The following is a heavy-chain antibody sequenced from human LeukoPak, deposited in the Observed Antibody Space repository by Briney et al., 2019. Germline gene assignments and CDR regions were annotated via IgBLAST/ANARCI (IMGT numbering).Heavy chain of an antibody. CDR2: IYYSGTT. D-gene: IGHD6-13*01. CDR1: GGSISSSTYH. J-gene: IGHJ5*02. CDR3: ARVAAARTRLFDP. Sequence: SETLSLTCTVSGGSISSSTYHWGWIRQPPGKGLEWIGSIYYSGTTYYNPSLKSRVTISVDTSKNQFSLKLSSVIAADTAVYYCARVAAARTRLFDPWGQGTLVTVSS. V-gene: IGHV4-39*01.